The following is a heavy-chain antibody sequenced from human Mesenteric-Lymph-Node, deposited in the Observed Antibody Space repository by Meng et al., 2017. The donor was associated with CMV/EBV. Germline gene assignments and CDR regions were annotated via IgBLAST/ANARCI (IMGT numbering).Heavy chain of an antibody. CDR3: AKAPHELWSGQNWFDS. V-gene: IGHV3-7*01. CDR2: IKQDGSEK. J-gene: IGHJ5*01. D-gene: IGHD3-3*01. Sequence: GGSLRLSCAASGFTFSIYWMSWVRQAPGKGLEWVANIKQDGSEKYYVDSVKGRFTISRDNSKNTLYLQMNNVRAEDTAVYYCAKAPHELWSGQNWFDSWGQGTLVTVSS. CDR1: GFTFSIYW.